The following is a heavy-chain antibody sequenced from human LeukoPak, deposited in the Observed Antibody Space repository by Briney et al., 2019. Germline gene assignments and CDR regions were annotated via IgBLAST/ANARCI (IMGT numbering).Heavy chain of an antibody. Sequence: GGSLRLSCTVSGFTVSSNSMSWVRQAPGKGLEWVSVIYSGGSTYYADSVKGRFTISRDNSKNTLYLQMNSLRAEDTAVYYCARGISDYGDYGDWFDPWGQGTLVTVSS. V-gene: IGHV3-66*01. J-gene: IGHJ5*02. D-gene: IGHD4-17*01. CDR1: GFTVSSNS. CDR3: ARGISDYGDYGDWFDP. CDR2: IYSGGST.